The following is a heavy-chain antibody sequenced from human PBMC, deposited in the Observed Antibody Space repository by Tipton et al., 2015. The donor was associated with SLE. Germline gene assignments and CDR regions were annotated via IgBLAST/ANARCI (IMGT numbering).Heavy chain of an antibody. V-gene: IGHV4-4*09. CDR1: GGSISSYY. CDR2: IYTSGST. J-gene: IGHJ4*02. Sequence: TLSLTCTVSGGSISSYYWSWIRQPPGKGLEWIGYIYTSGSTNYNPSLKSRVTISVDTSKNQFSLKLSSVTAADTAVYYCARSGARSGYYGWGQGTLVTVSS. CDR3: ARSGARSGYYG. D-gene: IGHD3-3*01.